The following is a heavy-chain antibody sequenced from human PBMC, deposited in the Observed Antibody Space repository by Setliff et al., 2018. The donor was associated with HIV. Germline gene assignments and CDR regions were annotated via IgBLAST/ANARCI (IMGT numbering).Heavy chain of an antibody. J-gene: IGHJ4*02. Sequence: SVKVSCKASGGTFSSYVISWVRQAPGQGPEWMGGIIPMYGVTNYAQRFQGRVTITTDESTSTAYMELSSLKSEDTAFYFCARADYDLLTGSYGALDSWGQGTLVTVSS. CDR3: ARADYDLLTGSYGALDS. CDR2: IIPMYGVT. V-gene: IGHV1-69*05. CDR1: GGTFSSYV. D-gene: IGHD3-9*01.